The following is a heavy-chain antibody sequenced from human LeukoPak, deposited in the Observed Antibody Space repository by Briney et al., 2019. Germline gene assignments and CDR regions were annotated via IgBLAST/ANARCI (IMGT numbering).Heavy chain of an antibody. CDR2: IKQDGSEK. D-gene: IGHD6-13*01. CDR3: ARGSSSWDY. J-gene: IGHJ4*02. Sequence: GGSLRLSCAASGFTFNNYAMNWVRQAPGKGLEWVANIKQDGSEKYYVDSVKGRFTISRDNAKNSLYLQMNSLRAEDTAVYYCARGSSSWDYWGQGTLVTVSS. V-gene: IGHV3-7*01. CDR1: GFTFNNYA.